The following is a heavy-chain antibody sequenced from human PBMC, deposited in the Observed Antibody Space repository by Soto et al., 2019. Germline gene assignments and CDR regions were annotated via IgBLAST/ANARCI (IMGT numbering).Heavy chain of an antibody. CDR3: ARLNFMLDSSGYYLRSGFGY. D-gene: IGHD3-22*01. CDR1: GGSFSGYY. CDR2: INHSGST. Sequence: PSETLSLTCAVYGGSFSGYYWSWIRQPPGKGLEWIGEINHSGSTNYNPSLKSRVTISVDTSKNQFSLKLSSVTAADTAVYYCARLNFMLDSSGYYLRSGFGYWGQGTLVTVSS. J-gene: IGHJ4*02. V-gene: IGHV4-34*01.